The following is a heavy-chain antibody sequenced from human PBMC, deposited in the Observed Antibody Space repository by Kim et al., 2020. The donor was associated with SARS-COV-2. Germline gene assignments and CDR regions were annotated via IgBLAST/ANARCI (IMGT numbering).Heavy chain of an antibody. D-gene: IGHD3-22*01. CDR2: LYYSGNT. CDR3: AATRVILIVLVIHLYY. V-gene: IGHV4-31*01. Sequence: SETLSLTCTVSGGSISGGGYYWSCIRQHPGKGLEWDGYLYYSGNTYYTPSLKSPVTIYVATSKNSFSLSLMSAAAAAASLYSCAATRVILIVLVIHLYY. J-gene: IGHJ6*01. CDR1: GGSISGGGYY.